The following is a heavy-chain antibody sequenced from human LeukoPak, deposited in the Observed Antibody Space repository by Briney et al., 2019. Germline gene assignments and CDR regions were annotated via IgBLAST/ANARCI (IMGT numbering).Heavy chain of an antibody. CDR3: GRWGVNAGLDY. J-gene: IGHJ4*02. D-gene: IGHD3-10*01. Sequence: GGSLRLSCAASGLTFDDYAMHWVRQAPGKGLEWVSGISWNSGSIGYADSLEGRFSVSRDNAKNSVYLQMNSLRVEDAGFYYCGRWGVNAGLDYWGQGSLVTVSS. V-gene: IGHV3-9*01. CDR1: GLTFDDYA. CDR2: ISWNSGSI.